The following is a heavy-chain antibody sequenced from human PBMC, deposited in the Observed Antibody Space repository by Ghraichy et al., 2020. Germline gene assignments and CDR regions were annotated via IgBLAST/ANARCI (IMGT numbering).Heavy chain of an antibody. CDR1: GGSISSDFYY. D-gene: IGHD1-26*01. CDR3: ARQSESGTFPFEAFDI. CDR2: IYYSGSA. Sequence: SETLSLTCTVSGGSISSDFYYWGWIRQPPGKGLEWIGSIYYSGSAYYKSSLKSRVTISVDTSKNQFSLKVNSATAADTAVYFCARQSESGTFPFEAFDIWGPGAVVTVSS. J-gene: IGHJ3*02. V-gene: IGHV4-39*01.